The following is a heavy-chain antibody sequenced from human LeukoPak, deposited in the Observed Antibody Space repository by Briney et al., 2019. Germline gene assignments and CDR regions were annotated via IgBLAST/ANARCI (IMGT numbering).Heavy chain of an antibody. CDR3: ARDHNYAFDN. CDR2: IGIDSGNT. D-gene: IGHD1-1*01. J-gene: IGHJ4*02. V-gene: IGHV3-48*01. CDR1: GFPFIEYS. Sequence: GGSLRLSCTASGFPFIEYSMNWGRQGPGEGLEWISYIGIDSGNTKYADSVRGRFTISTDKAKNSLYLQMNSLRVEDTAVYYCARDHNYAFDNWGQGTLVSVAS.